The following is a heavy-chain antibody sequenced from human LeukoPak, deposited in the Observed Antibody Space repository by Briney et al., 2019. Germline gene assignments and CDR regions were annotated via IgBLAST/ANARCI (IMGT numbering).Heavy chain of an antibody. CDR2: IKQDGSER. CDR1: GFTFSTYW. CDR3: AKDRVGFDY. Sequence: GGSLRLSCAASGFTFSTYWMSWVRQAPGKGLEWVANIKQDGSERYYADSVKGRFTISRDNSKNTLYLQMNSLRAEDTAVYYCAKDRVGFDYWGQGTLVTVSS. D-gene: IGHD2-15*01. J-gene: IGHJ4*02. V-gene: IGHV3-7*03.